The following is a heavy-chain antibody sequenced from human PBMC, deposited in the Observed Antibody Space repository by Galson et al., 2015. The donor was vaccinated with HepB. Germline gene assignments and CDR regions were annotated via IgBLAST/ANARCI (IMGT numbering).Heavy chain of an antibody. CDR1: GFTFSNYA. D-gene: IGHD2-2*01. J-gene: IGHJ5*02. Sequence: SLRLSCAASGFTFSNYAMHWVRQAPGEGLEWVSGISGSGGSTYYADSVKGRFTISRDNSESTVSLQINSLRAEDTAVYYCAREIVVPAAIAGSQENWFDPWGQGTLVTVSS. CDR3: AREIVVPAAIAGSQENWFDP. V-gene: IGHV3-23*01. CDR2: ISGSGGST.